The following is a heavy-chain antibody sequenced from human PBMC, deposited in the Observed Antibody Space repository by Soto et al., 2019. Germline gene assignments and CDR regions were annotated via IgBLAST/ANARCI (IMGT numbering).Heavy chain of an antibody. CDR1: GGSISSYY. D-gene: IGHD3-22*01. V-gene: IGHV4-59*08. J-gene: IGHJ4*02. CDR3: ARHYYDSSGTLRYYFDY. CDR2: IYYSGST. Sequence: PSETLSLTCTVSGGSISSYYWSWIRQPPGKGLEWIGYIYYSGSTNYNPSLKSRVTISVDTSKNQFSLKLSSVTAADTAVYYCARHYYDSSGTLRYYFDYWGQGTLVTVSS.